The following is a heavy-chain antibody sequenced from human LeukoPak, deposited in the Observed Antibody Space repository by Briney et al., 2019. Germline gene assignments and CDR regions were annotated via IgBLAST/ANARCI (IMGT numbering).Heavy chain of an antibody. J-gene: IGHJ4*02. V-gene: IGHV3-30*18. D-gene: IGHD1-26*01. CDR3: AKSHANSGTYHSFFDY. Sequence: GGSLRLSCAASGFTFSSYGMHWVRQAPGKGLKWVALISYDGSNKYYADSVKGRFTISRDNSKNTLFLQMNSLRPDDTAVYYCAKSHANSGTYHSFFDYWGQGTLVTVSS. CDR2: ISYDGSNK. CDR1: GFTFSSYG.